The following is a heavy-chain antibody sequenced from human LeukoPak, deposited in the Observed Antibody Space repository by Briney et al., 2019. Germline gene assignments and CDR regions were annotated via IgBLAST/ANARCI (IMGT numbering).Heavy chain of an antibody. D-gene: IGHD3-9*01. CDR3: AALSPGYLNY. V-gene: IGHV4-61*02. Sequence: PSETLSLTCTVSGGSISSDTYYWSWIRQHAGKGLEWIGRIYTSGTTNYNPSLKSRVTISVDTSKNQFSLKLSSVTAADTAVYYCAALSPGYLNYWGQGTLVTVSS. J-gene: IGHJ4*02. CDR1: GGSISSDTYY. CDR2: IYTSGTT.